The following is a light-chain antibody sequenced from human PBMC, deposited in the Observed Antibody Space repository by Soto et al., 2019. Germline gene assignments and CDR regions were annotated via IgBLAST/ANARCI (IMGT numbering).Light chain of an antibody. CDR3: QQYDTSPPMYT. CDR2: ATS. J-gene: IGKJ2*01. V-gene: IGKV3-20*01. Sequence: EIVLTQSPGTLSLSPGERATLSCRASQSVDSTYLAWYQQKPDQSPRLLIYATSTRAAGIPDRFSGGGAGTACSLTSSRLEPDDVAVYYCQQYDTSPPMYTFGQGTKVEIK. CDR1: QSVDSTY.